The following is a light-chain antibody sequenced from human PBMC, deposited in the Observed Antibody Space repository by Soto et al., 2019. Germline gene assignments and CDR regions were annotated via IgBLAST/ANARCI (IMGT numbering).Light chain of an antibody. Sequence: EIVLTQSPATLSLSPGERATLSCRASQSVSSYLAWYQQKPGQAPRLLIYDASNRATGIPARFSASGSGTDFTLTLSSLEPEDFAVYYCQQRSNWPPVYTFGQGTKLEIK. CDR2: DAS. V-gene: IGKV3-11*01. J-gene: IGKJ2*01. CDR1: QSVSSY. CDR3: QQRSNWPPVYT.